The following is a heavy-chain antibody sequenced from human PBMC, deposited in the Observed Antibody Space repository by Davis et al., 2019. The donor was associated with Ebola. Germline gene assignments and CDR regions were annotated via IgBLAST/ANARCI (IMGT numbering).Heavy chain of an antibody. CDR2: ISTNEDHT. V-gene: IGHV3-23*01. D-gene: IGHD2-15*01. Sequence: GESLKISRAASGFTFISYDMSWVRQVPGKGLEWVSTISTNEDHTHYSDSVKGRFTISRDNSKNTLYLQMNSLRAEDTATYYCARYCHYTDCSYFDCWGQGTMVAVSS. CDR1: GFTFISYD. CDR3: ARYCHYTDCSYFDC. J-gene: IGHJ4*02.